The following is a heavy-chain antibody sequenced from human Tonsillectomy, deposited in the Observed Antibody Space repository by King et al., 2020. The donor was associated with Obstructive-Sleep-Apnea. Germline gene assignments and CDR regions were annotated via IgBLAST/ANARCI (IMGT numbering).Heavy chain of an antibody. Sequence: VQLVESGGGVVQPGRSLRLSCAASGFTFSSYAMHWVRQAPGKGLEWVAVISYDGSNKYYADSVKGRFTISRDNSKNTLYRQMNSLRAEDTAVYYCARDRKGRVVARGLGPFYYYGMDVWGQGTTVTVSS. V-gene: IGHV3-30-3*01. CDR3: ARDRKGRVVARGLGPFYYYGMDV. CDR1: GFTFSSYA. D-gene: IGHD5-12*01. CDR2: ISYDGSNK. J-gene: IGHJ6*02.